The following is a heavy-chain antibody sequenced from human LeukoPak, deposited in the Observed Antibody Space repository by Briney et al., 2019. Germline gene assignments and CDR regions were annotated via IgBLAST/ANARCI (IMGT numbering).Heavy chain of an antibody. CDR2: INPSGSST. CDR1: GYTFTSYY. D-gene: IGHD3-22*01. V-gene: IGHV1-46*01. Sequence: GASVKVSCKASGYTFTSYYMHWVRQAPGQGLEWMGIINPSGSSTNYAQKFQGRVTLTTDTSTSTAYMELRSLRSDDTAVYYCARGPHERSGYPDDWGQGTLVTVSS. CDR3: ARGPHERSGYPDD. J-gene: IGHJ4*02.